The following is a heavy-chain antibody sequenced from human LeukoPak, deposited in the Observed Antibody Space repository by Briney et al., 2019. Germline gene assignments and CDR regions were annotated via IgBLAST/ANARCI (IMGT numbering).Heavy chain of an antibody. Sequence: GGSLRLSCAASGFTVSSNYMSWVRQAPGKGLEWVSVIYSGGSTYYADSVKGRFTISRDNSKNTLYLQMNSLRAEDTAVYYCAKDRDYYDSSGSWWGQGTLVTVSS. J-gene: IGHJ4*02. CDR3: AKDRDYYDSSGSW. CDR1: GFTVSSNY. V-gene: IGHV3-53*01. CDR2: IYSGGST. D-gene: IGHD3-22*01.